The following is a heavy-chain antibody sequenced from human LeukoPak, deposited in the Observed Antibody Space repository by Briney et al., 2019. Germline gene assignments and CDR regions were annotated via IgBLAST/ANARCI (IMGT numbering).Heavy chain of an antibody. CDR3: TTGLGKAY. Sequence: GGSLRLSCAASGFTFSNAWMTWVRQAPGKGLEWVGHIRSQTQGGTTDYAAPVKGRLTISRDDSKNSLSLQMNSLKTDDTAVYYCTTGLGKAYWGQGILVTVSS. J-gene: IGHJ4*02. D-gene: IGHD6-13*01. V-gene: IGHV3-15*01. CDR2: IRSQTQGGTT. CDR1: GFTFSNAW.